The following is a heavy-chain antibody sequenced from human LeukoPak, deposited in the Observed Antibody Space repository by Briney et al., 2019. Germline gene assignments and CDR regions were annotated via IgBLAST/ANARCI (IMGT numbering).Heavy chain of an antibody. CDR2: INPGGTT. V-gene: IGHV4-34*01. CDR3: AREHCSGGDCTSFDY. D-gene: IGHD2-21*02. CDR1: GGTFSGYC. Sequence: PSETLSLTCAVYGGTFSGYCWSWIRQSPGKGLEWIGEINPGGTTNYNPSLESRVIMSVDTSKNQFSLKMDSVNAADTAVYYCAREHCSGGDCTSFDYWGQGTPVTVSS. J-gene: IGHJ4*01.